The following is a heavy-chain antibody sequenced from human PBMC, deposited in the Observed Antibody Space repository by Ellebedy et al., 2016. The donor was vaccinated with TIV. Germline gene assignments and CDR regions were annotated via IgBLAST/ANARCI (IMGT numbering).Heavy chain of an antibody. CDR2: IWYDGSNK. CDR1: GFTFSSYG. V-gene: IGHV3-33*01. Sequence: PGGSLRLSCEASGFTFSSYGMHWVRQAPGKGLEWVAVIWYDGSNKYYADSVKGRFTISRDNSKNTLYLQMNSLTAEDTAVYYCARDQGRGWGAFDYWGQGTLVTVSS. CDR3: ARDQGRGWGAFDY. D-gene: IGHD6-19*01. J-gene: IGHJ4*02.